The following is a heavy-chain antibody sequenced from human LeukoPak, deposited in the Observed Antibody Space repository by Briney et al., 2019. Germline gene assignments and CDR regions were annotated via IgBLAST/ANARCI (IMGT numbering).Heavy chain of an antibody. CDR2: ISYDGSNK. D-gene: IGHD1-26*01. V-gene: IGHV3-30*18. CDR3: AKDPAYSGSYPGMDY. J-gene: IGHJ4*02. Sequence: GGSLRLSCAASGFTFSSYGMHWVRQAPGKGLEWVAVISYDGSNKYYADSVKGRFTISRDNSKNTLYLQMNSLRAEDTAVYYCAKDPAYSGSYPGMDYWGQGTLVTVSS. CDR1: GFTFSSYG.